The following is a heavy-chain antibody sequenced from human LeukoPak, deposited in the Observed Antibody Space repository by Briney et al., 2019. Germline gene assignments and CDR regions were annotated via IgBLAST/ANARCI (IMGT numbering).Heavy chain of an antibody. CDR2: ISSSGSTI. J-gene: IGHJ4*02. Sequence: GGSLRLSCAASGFTFSDYYMSWVRQALGKGLEWVSYISSSGSTIYYADSVKGRFTISRDNAKNSLYLQMNSLRAEDTAVYYCARTSGWYPTPDYWGQGTLVTVSS. V-gene: IGHV3-11*01. CDR1: GFTFSDYY. D-gene: IGHD6-19*01. CDR3: ARTSGWYPTPDY.